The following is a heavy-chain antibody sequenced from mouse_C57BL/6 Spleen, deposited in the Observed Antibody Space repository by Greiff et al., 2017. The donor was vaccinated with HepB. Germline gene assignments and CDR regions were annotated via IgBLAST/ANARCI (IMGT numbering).Heavy chain of an antibody. Sequence: DVKLQESGAELVRPGASVKLSCTASGFNIKDYYMHWVKQRPEQGLEWIGRIDPEDGDTEYAPKFQGKATMTADTSSNTAYLQLSSLTSEDTAVYYCTTDYYGSSYVHWFAYWGQGTLVTVSA. CDR2: IDPEDGDT. CDR1: GFNIKDYY. CDR3: TTDYYGSSYVHWFAY. J-gene: IGHJ3*01. D-gene: IGHD1-1*01. V-gene: IGHV14-1*01.